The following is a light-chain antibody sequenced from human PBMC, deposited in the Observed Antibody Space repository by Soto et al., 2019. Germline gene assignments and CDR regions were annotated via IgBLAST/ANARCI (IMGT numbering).Light chain of an antibody. CDR3: QQSYSTPRT. CDR2: AAS. J-gene: IGKJ5*01. CDR1: QSISSY. Sequence: DIQMTQSPSSLSASVGDRVTITCRASQSISSYLNWYQQKPGKAPKLLIYAASSLKSGVPSRFSGSGSGTDFTLTISSLQPEDFATYYCQQSYSTPRTVGQGTRLEIK. V-gene: IGKV1-39*01.